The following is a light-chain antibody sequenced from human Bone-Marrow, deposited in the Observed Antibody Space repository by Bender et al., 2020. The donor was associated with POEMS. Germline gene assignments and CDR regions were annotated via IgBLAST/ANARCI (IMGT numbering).Light chain of an antibody. CDR2: EVT. Sequence: QSALTQPASVSASPGQSITISCTGANSDVGGYDYVSWYQQLPGEAPKLLIDEVTKRPSGVPDRFSGSKSGNTASLTVSRLQAEDEADYYCTSYSDSASANWLFGGGTKLTVL. J-gene: IGLJ3*02. CDR3: TSYSDSASANWL. V-gene: IGLV2-8*01. CDR1: NSDVGGYDY.